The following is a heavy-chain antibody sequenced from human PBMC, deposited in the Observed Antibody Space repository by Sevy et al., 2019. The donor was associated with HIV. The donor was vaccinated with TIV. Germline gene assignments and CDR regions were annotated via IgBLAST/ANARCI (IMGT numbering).Heavy chain of an antibody. V-gene: IGHV3-74*01. Sequence: GGSLRLSCAASGFTFRNYWMHWVRQAPGKGLVWVSRINSDGSSTSYADSVKGRFTISRDNAKNTLYLQMNSLRAEDTALYYCTRVRAAITTGWAIWFDPWGQGTLVTVSS. CDR1: GFTFRNYW. CDR2: INSDGSST. J-gene: IGHJ5*02. CDR3: TRVRAAITTGWAIWFDP. D-gene: IGHD3-22*01.